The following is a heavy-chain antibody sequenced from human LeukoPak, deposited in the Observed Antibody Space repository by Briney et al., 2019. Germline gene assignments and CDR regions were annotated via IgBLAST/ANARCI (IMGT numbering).Heavy chain of an antibody. CDR3: ASLKGEDYYYYYYMDV. Sequence: SVKVSCKASGYTFTGYYMHWVRQAPGQGLEWMGRIIPILGIANYAQKFQGRVTITADKSTSTAYTELSSLRSEDTAVYYCASLKGEDYYYYYYMDVWGKGTTVTVSS. CDR1: GYTFTGYY. D-gene: IGHD3-9*01. CDR2: IIPILGIA. V-gene: IGHV1-69*02. J-gene: IGHJ6*03.